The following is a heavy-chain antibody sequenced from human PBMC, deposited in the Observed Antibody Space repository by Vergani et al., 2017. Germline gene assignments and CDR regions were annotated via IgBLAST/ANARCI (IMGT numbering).Heavy chain of an antibody. J-gene: IGHJ3*02. CDR2: ISSSSSTI. D-gene: IGHD5-12*01. V-gene: IGHV3-48*02. CDR1: GFTFSSYS. Sequence: EVQLVESGGGLVQPGGSLRLSCAASGFTFSSYSMNWVRQAPGKGLEWVSYISSSSSTIYYADPVKGRFTTARDNAKNSLYLQMNSLRDEDTAVYYCASEWLRPGSSFDIWGQGTMVTVSS. CDR3: ASEWLRPGSSFDI.